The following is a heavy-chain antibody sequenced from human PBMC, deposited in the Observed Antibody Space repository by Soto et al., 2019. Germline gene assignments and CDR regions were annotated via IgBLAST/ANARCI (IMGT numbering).Heavy chain of an antibody. D-gene: IGHD3-9*01. CDR3: ARPVYYDILAGDYYYGMDV. CDR1: RGTFISYA. Sequence: ASVKVSCKASRGTFISYAISWVRQAPGQGLEWMGGIIPIFGTANYAQKFQGRVTITADKSTSTAYMELSSLRSEDTAVYYCARPVYYDILAGDYYYGMDVWGQGTTVTVSS. J-gene: IGHJ6*02. CDR2: IIPIFGTA. V-gene: IGHV1-69*06.